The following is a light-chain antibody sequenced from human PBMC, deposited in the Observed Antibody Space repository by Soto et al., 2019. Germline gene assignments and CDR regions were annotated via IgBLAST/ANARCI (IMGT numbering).Light chain of an antibody. Sequence: QSALTQPASVSGSPGQWITISCSGISPDFGVSWYQHFPGKAPKLLIFEVSNRPSGVSTRFSGSKSGNMAFLTISGLQSEDEGLYHCSSYSSTTTLFGGGTKVTVL. CDR1: SPDFGV. CDR3: SSYSSTTTL. CDR2: EVS. J-gene: IGLJ2*01. V-gene: IGLV2-14*01.